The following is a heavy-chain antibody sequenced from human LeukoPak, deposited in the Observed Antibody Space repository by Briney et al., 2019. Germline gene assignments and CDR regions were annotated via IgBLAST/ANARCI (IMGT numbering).Heavy chain of an antibody. J-gene: IGHJ3*02. CDR2: IYSGGRT. CDR1: GFNLSSNY. D-gene: IGHD1-1*01. Sequence: GGCLRLSCAASGFNLSSNYMSWVRQAPGKGLEWVSVIYSGGRTNNAESVKGRFTISRDTSKNTLYLQMNSLRAEDTAVYYGARAGDPGAFDIWGHGTMVTVSS. V-gene: IGHV3-53*01. CDR3: ARAGDPGAFDI.